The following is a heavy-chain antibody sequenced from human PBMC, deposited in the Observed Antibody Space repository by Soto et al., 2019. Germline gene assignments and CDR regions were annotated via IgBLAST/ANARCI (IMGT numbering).Heavy chain of an antibody. Sequence: ASVKVSCKVSGYTLTELSMHWVRQAPGKGLEWMGGFDPEDGETIYAQKFQGRVTMTEDTSTDTAYMELSSLRSEDTAVYYCATRSCSNTSCYSRRFDYWGQGTLVTVSS. CDR2: FDPEDGET. V-gene: IGHV1-24*01. D-gene: IGHD2-2*02. J-gene: IGHJ4*02. CDR3: ATRSCSNTSCYSRRFDY. CDR1: GYTLTELS.